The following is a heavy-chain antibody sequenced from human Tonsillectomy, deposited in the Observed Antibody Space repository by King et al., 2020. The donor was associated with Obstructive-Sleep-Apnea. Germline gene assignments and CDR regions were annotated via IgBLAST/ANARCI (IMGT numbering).Heavy chain of an antibody. CDR3: ARELVKMATAASYFYYGMDV. D-gene: IGHD5-24*01. J-gene: IGHJ6*02. CDR1: GYTFTGYY. CDR2: INPNSGGT. V-gene: IGHV1-2*04. Sequence: QLVQSGAEVNKPGASVKVSCKASGYTFTGYYMHWVRQAPGQGLEWMGWINPNSGGTNYAQKFQGWVTMTRDTSISTVYMELSRLRSDDTAVYYCARELVKMATAASYFYYGMDVWGQGTTVTVSS.